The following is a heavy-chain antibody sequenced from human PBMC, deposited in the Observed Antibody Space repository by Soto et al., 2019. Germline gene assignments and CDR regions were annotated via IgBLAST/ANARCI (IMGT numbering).Heavy chain of an antibody. J-gene: IGHJ6*03. Sequence: QVQLVQSGAEVKKPGASVKVSCKASGYTFTSYGISWVRQAPGQGLECMGWISAYNGNTNYAQKLQGRVTMTTDTSTSTAYMELRSLRSDDTAVYYCASGYYDFWSGYLRYMDVWGKGTTVTVSS. D-gene: IGHD3-3*01. V-gene: IGHV1-18*01. CDR2: ISAYNGNT. CDR3: ASGYYDFWSGYLRYMDV. CDR1: GYTFTSYG.